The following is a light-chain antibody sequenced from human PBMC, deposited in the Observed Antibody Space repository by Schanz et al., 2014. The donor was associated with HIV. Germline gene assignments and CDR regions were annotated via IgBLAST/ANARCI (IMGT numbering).Light chain of an antibody. CDR2: RNN. J-gene: IGLJ3*02. CDR3: QSYDSSLSGSV. CDR1: SSNIDTNY. V-gene: IGLV1-47*01. Sequence: QSVPTQSPSASGTPGQTVTISCSGSSSNIDTNYVYWFQPLSGTAPKLLIYRNNLRPSGVPDRFSGSKSGTSASLAITGLQAEDEADYYCQSYDSSLSGSVFGGGTKLTVL.